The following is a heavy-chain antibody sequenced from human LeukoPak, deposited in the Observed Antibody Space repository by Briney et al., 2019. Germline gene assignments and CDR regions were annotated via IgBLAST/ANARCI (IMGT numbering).Heavy chain of an antibody. CDR1: GFTFTNYG. CDR3: VKDSSSSWFGGDSK. D-gene: IGHD6-13*01. V-gene: IGHV3-30*18. CDR2: ISTDGSNK. Sequence: GGSLRLSCAASGFTFTNYGLHWVRQAPGKGLEWVALISTDGSNKNYADSVKGRFTISRDNSKNTLYLQMNSLTAEDTAAYYCVKDSSSSWFGGDSKWGQGTLVTVSS. J-gene: IGHJ4*02.